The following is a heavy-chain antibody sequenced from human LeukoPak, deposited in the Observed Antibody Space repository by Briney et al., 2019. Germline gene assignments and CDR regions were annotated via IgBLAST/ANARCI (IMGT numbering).Heavy chain of an antibody. Sequence: GGSLRLSCAASGFTFSTYWMHWARHAPGKGLVWVSRINSDGSISAYGDSVKGRFTISRDNAKNTLYLQMNSLRAEDTAVYYCGRGDGAGGQGTMVTVSS. CDR1: GFTFSTYW. V-gene: IGHV3-74*01. CDR3: GRGDGA. D-gene: IGHD3-16*01. CDR2: INSDGSIS. J-gene: IGHJ3*01.